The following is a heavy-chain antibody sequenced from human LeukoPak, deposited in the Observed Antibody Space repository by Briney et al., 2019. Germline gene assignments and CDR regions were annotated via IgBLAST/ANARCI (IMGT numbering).Heavy chain of an antibody. Sequence: ASVKVSCKAFGYTFSSNGISWVRQAPGQGLEWMGWISAYNGNTNYAQKLQGRVTMTTDTSTSTAYMELRSLRSDDTAVYCCARAPQAYYGWDYWGQGTLVTVSS. CDR1: GYTFSSNG. CDR3: ARAPQAYYGWDY. CDR2: ISAYNGNT. V-gene: IGHV1-18*01. J-gene: IGHJ4*02. D-gene: IGHD3-10*01.